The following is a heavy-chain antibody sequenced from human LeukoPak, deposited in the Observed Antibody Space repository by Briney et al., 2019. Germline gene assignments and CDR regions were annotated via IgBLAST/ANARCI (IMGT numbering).Heavy chain of an antibody. V-gene: IGHV4-59*05. CDR1: GGSISSFY. J-gene: IGHJ4*02. CDR3: ASLVYSSGWYSYFDY. D-gene: IGHD6-19*01. CDR2: IYHSGTT. Sequence: SETLSLTCTVSGGSISSFYWSWIRQLPGKGLEWIGHIYHSGTTYYNASLRGRVTISVETSKNQFSLKLSTVTAADTAVYYCASLVYSSGWYSYFDYWGQGALVTVSP.